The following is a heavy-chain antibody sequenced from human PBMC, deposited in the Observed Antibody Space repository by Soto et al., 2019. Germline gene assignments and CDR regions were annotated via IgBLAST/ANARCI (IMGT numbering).Heavy chain of an antibody. V-gene: IGHV3-11*01. J-gene: IGHJ4*02. Sequence: QVQLVESVGGLVKPGGSLRLSCAASGFTFSDYYMSWIRQAPGKGLEWISYITSSGTTIYYAASVKGRFTISRDNAKNSLYLEMDSLRAEDTAVYYCAAGYLYHTYIDFWGQGTLVTVSS. CDR1: GFTFSDYY. CDR2: ITSSGTTI. CDR3: AAGYLYHTYIDF. D-gene: IGHD5-18*01.